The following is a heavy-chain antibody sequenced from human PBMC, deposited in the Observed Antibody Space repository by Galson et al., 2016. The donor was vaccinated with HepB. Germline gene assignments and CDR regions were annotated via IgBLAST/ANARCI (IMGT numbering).Heavy chain of an antibody. V-gene: IGHV3-33*01. CDR3: ARDACRCGCCDPDYYYGMDV. CDR1: GFTLSNYN. D-gene: IGHD2-15*01. CDR2: IWYDETNK. Sequence: SLRLSCAASGFTLSNYNMHWVRQAPGKGLQWVAVIWYDETNKYYGDSVKGRFTISRDNSKNTLYLKMNSLRAEDTGLYFCARDACRCGCCDPDYYYGMDVWGKGTMVTVSS. J-gene: IGHJ6*04.